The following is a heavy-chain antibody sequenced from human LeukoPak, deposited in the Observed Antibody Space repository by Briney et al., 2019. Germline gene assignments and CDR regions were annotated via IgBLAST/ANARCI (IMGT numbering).Heavy chain of an antibody. D-gene: IGHD4-17*01. CDR3: ARTLTTATWDF. V-gene: IGHV1-2*02. CDR1: GYTFTAHY. J-gene: IGHJ4*02. CDR2: INPNSGGT. Sequence: ASAKVSCRASGYTFTAHYIHWVRQAPGQGLEWMGWINPNSGGTHYAQSFQDRVTMTRDTSINTAYMEVSRLRSDDTAVYYCARTLTTATWDFWGQGTLVTVSS.